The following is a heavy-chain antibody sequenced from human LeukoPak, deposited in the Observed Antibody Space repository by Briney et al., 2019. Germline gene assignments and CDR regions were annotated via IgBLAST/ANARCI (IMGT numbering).Heavy chain of an antibody. J-gene: IGHJ6*02. D-gene: IGHD6-13*01. CDR2: ISSSSSTI. V-gene: IGHV3-48*02. CDR1: GFTFSSYS. Sequence: GGSLRLSCAASGFTFSSYSMNWVRQAPGKGLEWVSYISSSSSTIYYADSVKGRFTISRDNAKSSLYLQMNSLRDEDTAVYYCAREGSSSSWYSIYYYYYGMDVWGQGTTVTVSS. CDR3: AREGSSSSWYSIYYYYYGMDV.